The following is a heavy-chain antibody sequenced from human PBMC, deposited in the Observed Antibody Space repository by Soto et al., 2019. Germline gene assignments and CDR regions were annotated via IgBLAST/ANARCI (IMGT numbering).Heavy chain of an antibody. J-gene: IGHJ4*02. CDR3: AKGPGPGAYLIDY. V-gene: IGHV1-3*01. CDR1: GYSFTSRS. CDR2: INGDSGNT. D-gene: IGHD3-10*01. Sequence: ASVKVSCKVSGYSFTSRSMHWVRQAPGRTLEWLGVINGDSGNTKHSQKFQGRVTISRDTSANTAYLELSSLRSEDTAVYYCAKGPGPGAYLIDYWGQGTLVTVSS.